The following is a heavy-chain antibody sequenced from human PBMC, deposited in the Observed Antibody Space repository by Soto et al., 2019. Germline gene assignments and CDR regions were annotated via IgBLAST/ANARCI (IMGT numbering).Heavy chain of an antibody. CDR3: AKRLHDSSGYYYFFAFDI. Sequence: GGSLRLSCAASGFTFSSYAMSWVRQDPGKGLEWVSAISGSGGSTYYADSVKGRFTISRDNSKNTLYLQMNSLRAEDTAVYYCAKRLHDSSGYYYFFAFDIWGQGTMVTVSS. CDR2: ISGSGGST. CDR1: GFTFSSYA. J-gene: IGHJ3*02. D-gene: IGHD3-22*01. V-gene: IGHV3-23*01.